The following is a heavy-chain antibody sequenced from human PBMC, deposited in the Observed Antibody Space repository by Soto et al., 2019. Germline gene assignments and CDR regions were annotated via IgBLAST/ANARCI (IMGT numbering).Heavy chain of an antibody. J-gene: IGHJ4*02. Sequence: EVQLLESGGGLVQPGGSLRLSCAASGLTFSSYALSWVRQAPGKGLEWVSAVSGSGASTYYADSVKGRFTISRDNSKNTLYLQMNSLRADDTAVYYCAKADYYDTTGSYGTPDYWGQGTLVIVSS. CDR2: VSGSGAST. V-gene: IGHV3-23*01. CDR1: GLTFSSYA. CDR3: AKADYYDTTGSYGTPDY. D-gene: IGHD3-22*01.